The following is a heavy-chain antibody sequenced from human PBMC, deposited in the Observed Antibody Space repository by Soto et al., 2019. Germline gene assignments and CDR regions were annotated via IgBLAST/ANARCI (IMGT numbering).Heavy chain of an antibody. CDR2: INPSGGST. J-gene: IGHJ4*02. Sequence: ASVKVSCKASGYTFTSYYMHWVRQAPGQGLEWMGIINPSGGSTSYAQKFQGRVTMTRDTSTSTVYMELSSLRSEDTAVYYCARDRDRIVLVPAAIYDYWGQGTLVTVSS. D-gene: IGHD2-2*01. CDR3: ARDRDRIVLVPAAIYDY. V-gene: IGHV1-46*01. CDR1: GYTFTSYY.